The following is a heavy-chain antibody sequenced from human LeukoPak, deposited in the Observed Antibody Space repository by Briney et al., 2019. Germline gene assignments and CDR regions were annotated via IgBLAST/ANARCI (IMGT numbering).Heavy chain of an antibody. Sequence: GESLKISCRGPGYSFTNYWVGWVRQVPGKGLEWMGIIYPADSDTRYSPSFQGQVTISADKSISTAYLQWSSLKASDTAMYYCAGRGTGTTLAFDYWGQGTLVTVSS. CDR2: IYPADSDT. J-gene: IGHJ4*02. D-gene: IGHD1-1*01. CDR3: AGRGTGTTLAFDY. V-gene: IGHV5-51*01. CDR1: GYSFTNYW.